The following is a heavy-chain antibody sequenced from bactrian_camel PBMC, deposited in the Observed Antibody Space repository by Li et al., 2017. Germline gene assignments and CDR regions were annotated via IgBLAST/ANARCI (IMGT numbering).Heavy chain of an antibody. Sequence: HVQLVESGGGTVQAGESLRLSCAASGRSYSHDCTGWFRQAPGKEREGVASIYRGDRFGRYFADSVKGRFTISQDNAKNTVYLQMNSLKPEDTGIYYCAADASIRSCLSGDGFAYWGRGTQVTV. V-gene: IGHV3-3*01. J-gene: IGHJ6*01. CDR3: AADASIRSCLSGDGFAY. D-gene: IGHD2*01. CDR2: IYRGDRFGR. CDR1: GRSYSHDC.